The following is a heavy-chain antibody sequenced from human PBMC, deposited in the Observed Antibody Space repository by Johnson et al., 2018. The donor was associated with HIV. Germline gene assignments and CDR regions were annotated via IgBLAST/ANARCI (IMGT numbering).Heavy chain of an antibody. J-gene: IGHJ3*02. Sequence: QVQLVESGGGVVQPGGSLRLSCAASGFTFSSYGMHWVRQAPGKGLEWVAFIRYDGSNKYYADSVKGRFTISRDNSKNTLYLQMNSLRAEDTAVYYCAKTEDAFDIWCQGTMVTVSS. CDR1: GFTFSSYG. V-gene: IGHV3-30*02. CDR3: AKTEDAFDI. CDR2: IRYDGSNK.